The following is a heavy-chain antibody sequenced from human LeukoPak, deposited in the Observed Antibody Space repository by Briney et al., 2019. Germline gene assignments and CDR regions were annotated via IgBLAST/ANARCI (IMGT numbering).Heavy chain of an antibody. V-gene: IGHV1-2*02. CDR2: INPNSGGT. CDR1: GYTFTGYY. CDR3: ARGGARSSRYFWFDP. J-gene: IGHJ5*02. D-gene: IGHD6-13*01. Sequence: ASVKVSCKASGYTFTGYYMHWVRQAPGQGLEWMGWINPNSGGTNYAQKFQGRVTMTRDTSISTAYMELSRLRSDDTAVYYCARGGARSSRYFWFDPWGQGTLVTVSS.